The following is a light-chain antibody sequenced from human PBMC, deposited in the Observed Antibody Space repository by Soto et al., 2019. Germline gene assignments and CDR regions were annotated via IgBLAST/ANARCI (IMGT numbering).Light chain of an antibody. Sequence: QSVLTQPPSASGTPGQRVTISCSGSSSNIGSNTVNWYQQLPGTAPKLLIYSNNQRPSGVADRFSGSKSGTSASLAISGLQSDHEADYYCAVWDDSLNGYVFGTGTKVTVL. CDR3: AVWDDSLNGYV. J-gene: IGLJ1*01. CDR1: SSNIGSNT. CDR2: SNN. V-gene: IGLV1-44*01.